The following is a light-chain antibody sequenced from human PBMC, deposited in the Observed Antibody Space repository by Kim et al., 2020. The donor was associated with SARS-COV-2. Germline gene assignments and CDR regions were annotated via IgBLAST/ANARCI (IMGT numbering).Light chain of an antibody. V-gene: IGKV3-15*01. J-gene: IGKJ1*01. CDR2: GVS. CDR1: QSISTN. CDR3: QQYHRWPLT. Sequence: VSPGERDTLSCRASQSISTNLAWYQQKPGQAPRLLISGVSTRATGVPARFSGGGSGTEFTLTISSLQSEDSAVYHCQQYHRWPLTFGLGTKVEIK.